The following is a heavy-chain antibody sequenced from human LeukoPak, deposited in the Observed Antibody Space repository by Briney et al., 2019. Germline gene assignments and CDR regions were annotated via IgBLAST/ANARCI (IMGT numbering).Heavy chain of an antibody. CDR1: GGSISSYY. CDR2: IYYSGST. CDR3: ARGFRSYGDYVIDY. V-gene: IGHV4-59*01. D-gene: IGHD4-17*01. J-gene: IGHJ4*02. Sequence: SETLSLTCTVSGGSISSYYWSWIRQPPGKGLEWMGYIYYSGSTNYNPSLKSRVTISVDTSKNQFSLKLSSVTAADTAVYYCARGFRSYGDYVIDYWGQGTLVTVSS.